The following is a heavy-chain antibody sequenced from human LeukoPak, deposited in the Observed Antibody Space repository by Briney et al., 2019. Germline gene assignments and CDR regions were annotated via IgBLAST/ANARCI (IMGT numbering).Heavy chain of an antibody. D-gene: IGHD3-9*01. Sequence: GGSLRLSCAASGFTFSNYGMTWVRQAPGKGLEWVSHISGSGGTTYYADSVKGRFTISRDNSKNTLYLQMNSLRAEDTAVYYCARELRYKPLGAFDIWGQGTMVTVSS. CDR3: ARELRYKPLGAFDI. CDR2: ISGSGGTT. J-gene: IGHJ3*02. V-gene: IGHV3-23*01. CDR1: GFTFSNYG.